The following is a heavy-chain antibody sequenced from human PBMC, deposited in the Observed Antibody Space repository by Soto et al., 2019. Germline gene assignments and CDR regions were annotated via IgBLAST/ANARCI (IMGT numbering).Heavy chain of an antibody. V-gene: IGHV3-48*01. CDR1: GFILSDCA. Sequence: EVQLVESGGGLVQPGGSLRLSCATSGFILSDCAMNWVRQAPGKGLEWVSYISSSSSVIDYADSVKGRFTVSRDNARNSLYLQMNRLRAEDTAVYSCAKDLSWGSNWYYDMAVWGKGTTVTVCS. D-gene: IGHD7-27*01. J-gene: IGHJ6*03. CDR3: AKDLSWGSNWYYDMAV. CDR2: ISSSSSVI.